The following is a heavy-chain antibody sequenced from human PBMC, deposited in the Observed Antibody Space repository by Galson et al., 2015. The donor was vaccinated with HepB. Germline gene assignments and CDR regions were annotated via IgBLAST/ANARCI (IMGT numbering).Heavy chain of an antibody. Sequence: SETLSLTCTVSGGSISSSSYYWGWIRQPPGKGLEWIGSIYYSGSTYYNPSLKSRVTISVDTSKNQFSLKLSSVTAADTAVYYCAIDYGDYPLFRFDYWGQGTLVTVSS. CDR3: AIDYGDYPLFRFDY. CDR1: GGSISSSSYY. CDR2: IYYSGST. V-gene: IGHV4-39*01. J-gene: IGHJ4*02. D-gene: IGHD4-17*01.